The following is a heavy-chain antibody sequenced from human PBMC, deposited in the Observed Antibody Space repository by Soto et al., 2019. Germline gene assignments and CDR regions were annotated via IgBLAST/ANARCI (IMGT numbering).Heavy chain of an antibody. CDR3: ARDMFGELVFDY. CDR1: GGSISSYY. CDR2: IYYSGST. J-gene: IGHJ4*02. Sequence: SETLSLTCTVSGGSISSYYWSWIRQPPGKGLEWIGYIYYSGSTNYSPSLKSRVTISVDTSKNQFSLKLSSVTAADTAVYYCARDMFGELVFDYWGQGTLVTVSS. V-gene: IGHV4-59*01. D-gene: IGHD3-10*02.